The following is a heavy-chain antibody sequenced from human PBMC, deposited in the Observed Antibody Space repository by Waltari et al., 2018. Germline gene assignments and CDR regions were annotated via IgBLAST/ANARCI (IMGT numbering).Heavy chain of an antibody. CDR1: GGSIRRSRYY. Sequence: QLHLQESGPGLVKPSETLPLTCTVSGGSIRRSRYYWGWIRQSPGKGLEWIGSIYYSGSTYYNPTLKSRVTISGDTSKNQFSLKLSSVTAADTAVYYCARHWKKSGYRFDPWGQGTLVTVSS. V-gene: IGHV4-39*01. D-gene: IGHD5-12*01. CDR2: IYYSGST. J-gene: IGHJ5*02. CDR3: ARHWKKSGYRFDP.